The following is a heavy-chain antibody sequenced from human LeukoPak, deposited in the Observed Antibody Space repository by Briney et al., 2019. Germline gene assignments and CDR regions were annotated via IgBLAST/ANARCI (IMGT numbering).Heavy chain of an antibody. CDR3: ARAPVITYGSSAFDI. CDR1: GYTFTSYG. Sequence: ASVKVSCKASGYTFTSYGSSWVRQAPGQGLEWMGWISAYNGNTNYAQNLQGRVTMTTDTSTSTAYMELRSLRSDDTAVYYCARAPVITYGSSAFDIWGQGKRVT. J-gene: IGHJ3*02. D-gene: IGHD3-22*01. CDR2: ISAYNGNT. V-gene: IGHV1-18*01.